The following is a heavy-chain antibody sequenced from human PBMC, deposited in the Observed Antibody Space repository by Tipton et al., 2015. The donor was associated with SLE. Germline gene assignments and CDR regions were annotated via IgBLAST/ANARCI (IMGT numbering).Heavy chain of an antibody. CDR3: AREKIAAAGLHYFDS. Sequence: TLSLTCTVSGGSIRSYYWTWIRQPPGKRLEWIAYIYHSGITNYNPSLQSRVTISVDKSNNQFSLNLKYVTAADTAVYYCAREKIAAAGLHYFDSWGQGSLVTVSS. J-gene: IGHJ4*02. CDR2: IYHSGIT. CDR1: GGSIRSYY. D-gene: IGHD6-13*01. V-gene: IGHV4-59*12.